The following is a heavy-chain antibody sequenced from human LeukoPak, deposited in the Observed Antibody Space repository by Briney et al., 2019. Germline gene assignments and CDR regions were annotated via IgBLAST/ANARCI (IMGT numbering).Heavy chain of an antibody. CDR1: GFTFSNYG. Sequence: PGGSLRLSCAASGFTFSNYGMHWVRLAPGKGLEWVAFIRYDGTNKYYADSVKGRLTISRDNSKNTLYLQMNSLRPEDTAVYYCAKDAPPHYYDSSGTYVDYWGQGTLVTVSS. CDR3: AKDAPPHYYDSSGTYVDY. CDR2: IRYDGTNK. J-gene: IGHJ4*02. D-gene: IGHD3-22*01. V-gene: IGHV3-30*02.